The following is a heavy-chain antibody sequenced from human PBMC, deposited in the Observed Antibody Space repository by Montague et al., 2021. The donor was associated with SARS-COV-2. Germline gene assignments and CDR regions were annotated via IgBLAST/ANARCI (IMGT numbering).Heavy chain of an antibody. Sequence: CAISGDSVAMNSAAWNWIRQSPSRGFEWLGGTYYRSKWYNDYAVSVKSRITINPDTSKNQISLQLNSVTPEDTAVYYCARTSASSDYWGQGTLVTVSS. CDR3: ARTSASSDY. D-gene: IGHD1-26*01. V-gene: IGHV6-1*01. J-gene: IGHJ4*02. CDR2: TYYRSKWYN. CDR1: GDSVAMNSAA.